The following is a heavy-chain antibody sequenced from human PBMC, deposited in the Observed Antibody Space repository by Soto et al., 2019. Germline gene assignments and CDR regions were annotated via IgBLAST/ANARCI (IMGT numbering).Heavy chain of an antibody. CDR2: ISSSSSTI. Sequence: EVQLVESGGGLVQPGGSLRLSCAASGFTFSSYSMNWVRQAAGKGLEWVSYISSSSSTIYYADSVKGRFTISRDNAKNSLYLQMNSLRDEDTAVYYCARDDYGAPRADAFDIWGQGTMVTVSS. CDR1: GFTFSSYS. D-gene: IGHD4-17*01. CDR3: ARDDYGAPRADAFDI. J-gene: IGHJ3*02. V-gene: IGHV3-48*02.